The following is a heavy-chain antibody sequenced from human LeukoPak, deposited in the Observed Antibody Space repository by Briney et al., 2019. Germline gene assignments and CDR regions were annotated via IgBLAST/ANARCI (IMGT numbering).Heavy chain of an antibody. D-gene: IGHD3-22*01. J-gene: IGHJ4*02. Sequence: PSETLSLTCTVSGGSISSYYWSWIRQPPGKGLEWIGYIYYSGSTNYNPSLKSRVTISVDTSKNQFSLKLNSVTAADTAVYYCASSYDSSFDYWGQGTLVTVSS. CDR3: ASSYDSSFDY. V-gene: IGHV4-59*01. CDR2: IYYSGST. CDR1: GGSISSYY.